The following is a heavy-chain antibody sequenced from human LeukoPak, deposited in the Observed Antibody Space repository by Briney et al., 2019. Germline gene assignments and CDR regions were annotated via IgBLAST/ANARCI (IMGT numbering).Heavy chain of an antibody. CDR3: ALYCSSTSCYFN. CDR1: GGSISSYY. D-gene: IGHD2-2*01. V-gene: IGHV4-4*07. CDR2: IYTSGST. J-gene: IGHJ4*02. Sequence: SETLSLTCTVSGGSISSYYWSWIRQPAGKGLEWIGRIYTSGSTNYNPSLKSRVTMSVDTSKNQFSLSLSSVTAADTAVYYCALYCSSTSCYFNWGQGTLVTVSS.